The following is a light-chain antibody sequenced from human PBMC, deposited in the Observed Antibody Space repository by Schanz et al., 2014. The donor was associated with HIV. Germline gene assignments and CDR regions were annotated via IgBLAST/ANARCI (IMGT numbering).Light chain of an antibody. Sequence: DIQLTQSPSFLSASVGDRVTITCRASQGISSYLAWYQQKPGKAPKVLIYQASILENGVPSTFSGGGYGTEFTLTISSLQPDDFATYYCQRYNSFSHTFGQGTKLDIK. V-gene: IGKV1-9*01. CDR3: QRYNSFSHT. CDR1: QGISSY. J-gene: IGKJ2*01. CDR2: QAS.